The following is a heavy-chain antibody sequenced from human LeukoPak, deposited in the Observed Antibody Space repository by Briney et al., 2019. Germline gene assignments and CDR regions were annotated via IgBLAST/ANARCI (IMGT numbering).Heavy chain of an antibody. CDR3: ARSPFVGGVGATSWYFDL. Sequence: PSETLSLTCTVSGASITSYYWTWIRQPPGKELEWIGNIYTTADINFNTSLKSRVSISLDASKSQFSLKVFSATAADTAIYYCARSPFVGGVGATSWYFDLWGRGALVTVSS. CDR1: GASITSYY. D-gene: IGHD1-26*01. J-gene: IGHJ2*01. CDR2: IYTTADI. V-gene: IGHV4-4*09.